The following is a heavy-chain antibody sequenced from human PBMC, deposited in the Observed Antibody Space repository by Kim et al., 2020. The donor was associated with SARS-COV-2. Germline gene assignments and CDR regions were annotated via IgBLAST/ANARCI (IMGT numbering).Heavy chain of an antibody. Sequence: SETLSLTCTVSGGSISSYYWSWIRQPPGKGLEWIGYIYYSGSTNYNPSLKSRVNLSVDTSKNQFSLKLSSVTAADTAVYYWARDHREWLQYTANWYFDLWGRGTLVTVSS. CDR1: GGSISSYY. CDR3: ARDHREWLQYTANWYFDL. V-gene: IGHV4-59*01. D-gene: IGHD3-3*01. CDR2: IYYSGST. J-gene: IGHJ2*01.